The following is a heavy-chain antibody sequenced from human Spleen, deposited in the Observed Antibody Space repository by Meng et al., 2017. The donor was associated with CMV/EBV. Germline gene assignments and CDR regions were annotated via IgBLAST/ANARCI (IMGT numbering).Heavy chain of an antibody. CDR1: GGSISSSSYY. Sequence: GSLRLSCTVSGGSISSSSYYWGWIRQPPGKGLEWIGSIYYSGSTYYIPSLKSRVTISVDTSKNQFSLKLSSVTAADTAVYYCARVPTHDFWSGYTYYYYGMDVWGQGTTVTVSS. V-gene: IGHV4-39*07. D-gene: IGHD3-3*01. CDR2: IYYSGST. CDR3: ARVPTHDFWSGYTYYYYGMDV. J-gene: IGHJ6*02.